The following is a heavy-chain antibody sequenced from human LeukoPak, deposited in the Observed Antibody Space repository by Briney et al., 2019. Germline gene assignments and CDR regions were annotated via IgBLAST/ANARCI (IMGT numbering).Heavy chain of an antibody. Sequence: KASETLSLTCTVSGGSISSSSYYWGWIRQPPGKGLEWIGSIYYSGSTYYNPSLKSRVTISVDTSKNQFSLKLSSVTAADTAVYYCARQDGYSYQEDDAFDIWGQGTMVTVSS. D-gene: IGHD5-18*01. J-gene: IGHJ3*02. CDR3: ARQDGYSYQEDDAFDI. V-gene: IGHV4-39*01. CDR1: GGSISSSSYY. CDR2: IYYSGST.